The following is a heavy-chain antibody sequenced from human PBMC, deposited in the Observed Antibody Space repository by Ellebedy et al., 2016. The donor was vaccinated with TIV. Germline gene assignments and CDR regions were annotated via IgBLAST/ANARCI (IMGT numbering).Heavy chain of an antibody. CDR1: GDTFRSYA. Sequence: AASVKVSCKASGDTFRSYAIAWVRQAPGQGLEWMGRFIPILHTANYAQKFQGRVTITADKSATTAYMDLSSLRSEDTAVYWCARDDARGSSVGGTDAFDLWGQGTRVTVSS. D-gene: IGHD6-19*01. CDR2: FIPILHTA. V-gene: IGHV1-69*04. J-gene: IGHJ3*01. CDR3: ARDDARGSSVGGTDAFDL.